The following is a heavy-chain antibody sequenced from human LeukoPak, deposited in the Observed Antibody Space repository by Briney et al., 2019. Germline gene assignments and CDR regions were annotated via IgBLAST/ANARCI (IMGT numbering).Heavy chain of an antibody. CDR3: AKGSVAAQVYYFDY. D-gene: IGHD6-19*01. CDR2: ISWNSGSI. V-gene: IGHV3-9*01. CDR1: GFTLDDYA. J-gene: IGHJ4*02. Sequence: GGSLRLSCAASGFTLDDYAMHWVRQPPGKGLEWVSGISWNSGSIGYADSVKGRFTISRDNAKNSLYLQMNSLRAEDTALYYCAKGSVAAQVYYFDYWGQGTLVTVSS.